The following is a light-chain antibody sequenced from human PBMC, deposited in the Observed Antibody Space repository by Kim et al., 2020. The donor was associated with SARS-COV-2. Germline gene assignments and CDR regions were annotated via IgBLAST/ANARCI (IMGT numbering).Light chain of an antibody. Sequence: SPGERATLSCRASQSVSRSYLAWYQQKPGQAPRLLIYGVSSRATGIPDRFSGSGSGTDFTLTISRLEPEDYAVYYCQHYGSSLFTFGPGTKVDIK. CDR1: QSVSRSY. CDR2: GVS. CDR3: QHYGSSLFT. J-gene: IGKJ3*01. V-gene: IGKV3-20*01.